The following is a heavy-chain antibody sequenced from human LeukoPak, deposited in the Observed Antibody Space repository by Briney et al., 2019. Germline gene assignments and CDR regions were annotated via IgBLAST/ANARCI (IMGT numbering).Heavy chain of an antibody. J-gene: IGHJ1*01. CDR2: IYTSGST. CDR3: ARGDCGGDCYTEYFQH. CDR1: GGCISSGSYY. D-gene: IGHD2-21*02. Sequence: SQTLSLTCTVSGGCISSGSYYWSWTRQPAGKGLEWIGRIYTSGSTNYNPSLKSRVTISLDTSKNQFSLKLSSVTAADTAVYYCARGDCGGDCYTEYFQHWGQGTLVTVSS. V-gene: IGHV4-61*02.